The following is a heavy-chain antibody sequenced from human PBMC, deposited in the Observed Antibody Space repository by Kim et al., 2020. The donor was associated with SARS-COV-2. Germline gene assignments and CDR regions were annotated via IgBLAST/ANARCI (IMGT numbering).Heavy chain of an antibody. CDR3: ARAGSGSYCDY. D-gene: IGHD3-10*01. CDR2: IGTAGDT. Sequence: GGSLRLSCAASGFTFSSYDMHWVRQATGKGLEWVSAIGTAGDTYYPGSVKGRFTISRENAKNSLYLQMNSLRAGDTAVYYCARAGSGSYCDYWGQGTLVTVSS. V-gene: IGHV3-13*01. J-gene: IGHJ4*02. CDR1: GFTFSSYD.